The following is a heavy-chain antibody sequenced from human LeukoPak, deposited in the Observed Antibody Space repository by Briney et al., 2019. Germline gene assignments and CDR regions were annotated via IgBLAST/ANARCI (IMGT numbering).Heavy chain of an antibody. CDR3: ARGRGSSGIVVVTAIPNGYYFDY. J-gene: IGHJ4*02. V-gene: IGHV4-34*01. D-gene: IGHD2-21*02. CDR1: GGSFSGYY. CDR2: INHSGST. Sequence: SETLSPTCAVYGGSFSGYYWSWIRQPPGKGLEWIGEINHSGSTNYNPSLKSRVTISVDTSKNQFSLKLSSVTAADTAVYYCARGRGSSGIVVVTAIPNGYYFDYWGQGTLVTVSS.